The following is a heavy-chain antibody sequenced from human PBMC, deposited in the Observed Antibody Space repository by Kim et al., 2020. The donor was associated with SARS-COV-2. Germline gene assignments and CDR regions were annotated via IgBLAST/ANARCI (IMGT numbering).Heavy chain of an antibody. V-gene: IGHV3-23*01. CDR1: RFTFSNYA. Sequence: GGSLRLSCAASRFTFSNYAMSWVRQAPGKGLEWVSAISGNTASTYYADSVKGRFTISRDNSKNTLYLQLNSLRADDTAVYYCAKDVVTTVTTVRFVYGFWGQGTLVTVSS. CDR2: ISGNTAST. CDR3: AKDVVTTVTTVRFVYGF. D-gene: IGHD4-4*01. J-gene: IGHJ4*02.